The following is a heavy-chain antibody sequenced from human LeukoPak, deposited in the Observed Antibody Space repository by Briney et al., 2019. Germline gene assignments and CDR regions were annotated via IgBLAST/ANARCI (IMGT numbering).Heavy chain of an antibody. CDR3: AKSAYYDASGYYREYYFDY. J-gene: IGHJ4*02. V-gene: IGHV3-53*01. Sequence: GGSLRLSCAASGFTVSSNYMSWVRQAPGKGLEWVSVIYSGGSTYYADSVKGRFTISRDNSKNTLYMQMNSLRAEDTAVYYCAKSAYYDASGYYREYYFDYWGQGTLVTVSS. CDR1: GFTVSSNY. D-gene: IGHD3-22*01. CDR2: IYSGGST.